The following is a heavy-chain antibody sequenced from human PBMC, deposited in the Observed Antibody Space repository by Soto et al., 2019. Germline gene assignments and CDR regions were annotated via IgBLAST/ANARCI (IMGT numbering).Heavy chain of an antibody. Sequence: ASVKVSCKASGYTFTSYDINWVPQATGQGLEWMGWMNPNSGNTGYAQKFQGRVTMTRNTSISTAYMELNSLRSEDTAVYYCVISMLGEYFQHWGQGTLVTVSS. J-gene: IGHJ1*01. CDR1: GYTFTSYD. D-gene: IGHD2-8*01. CDR2: MNPNSGNT. V-gene: IGHV1-8*01. CDR3: VISMLGEYFQH.